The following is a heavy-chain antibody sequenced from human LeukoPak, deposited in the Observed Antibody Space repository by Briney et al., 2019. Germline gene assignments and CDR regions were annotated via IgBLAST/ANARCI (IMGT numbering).Heavy chain of an antibody. CDR1: GGSISSGGYS. Sequence: SQTLSLTCAVSGGSISSGGYSWSWIRQPPGKGLEWIGYIYHSGSTYYNPSLKSRVTISVDRSKNQFSLKLSSVTAADTAVYYCARGRTIMGYYYGMDVWGQGTTVTVSS. D-gene: IGHD5-12*01. CDR2: IYHSGST. J-gene: IGHJ6*02. CDR3: ARGRTIMGYYYGMDV. V-gene: IGHV4-30-2*01.